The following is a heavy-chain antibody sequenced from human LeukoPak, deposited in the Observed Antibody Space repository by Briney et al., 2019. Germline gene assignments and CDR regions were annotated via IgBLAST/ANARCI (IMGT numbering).Heavy chain of an antibody. CDR1: GYTFTSND. CDR2: MNPNSGNT. Sequence: ASVKVSCKAYGYTFTSNDINWVRQATGQGLEWMGWMNPNSGNTGYAQKFQGRVTITRNTSISTAYMELSSLRSEDTAVYYCARGGRGRYSSSWYRSYYYYMDVWGKGTTVTVSS. D-gene: IGHD6-13*01. J-gene: IGHJ6*03. V-gene: IGHV1-8*03. CDR3: ARGGRGRYSSSWYRSYYYYMDV.